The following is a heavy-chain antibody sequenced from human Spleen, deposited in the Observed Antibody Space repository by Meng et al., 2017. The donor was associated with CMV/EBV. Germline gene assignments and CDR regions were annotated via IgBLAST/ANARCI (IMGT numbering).Heavy chain of an antibody. Sequence: ASVKVSCKASGGTFSSYAISWVRQAPGQGLEWMGWINPYSGGTNYAQKFQGRVTMTRDTSISTAYMELSRLRSDDTAVYYCARAYYDFWSGYDAFDIWGQGTMVTVSS. CDR3: ARAYYDFWSGYDAFDI. J-gene: IGHJ3*02. D-gene: IGHD3-3*01. CDR1: GGTFSSYA. V-gene: IGHV1-2*02. CDR2: INPYSGGT.